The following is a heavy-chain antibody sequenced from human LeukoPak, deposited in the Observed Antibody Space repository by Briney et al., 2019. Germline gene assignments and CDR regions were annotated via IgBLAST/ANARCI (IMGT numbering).Heavy chain of an antibody. J-gene: IGHJ4*02. CDR2: ISYDGSDK. V-gene: IGHV3-30*03. D-gene: IGHD6-19*01. CDR3: VRDSLGHSSGWYLYY. CDR1: GFTFSSYS. Sequence: GGSLRLSCAASGFTFSSYSMTWVRQAPGKGLEWVAVISYDGSDKYYADSVKGRFTISRDNSKNTLYLQMNSLRAEDTAMYYCVRDSLGHSSGWYLYYWGQGTLVTVSS.